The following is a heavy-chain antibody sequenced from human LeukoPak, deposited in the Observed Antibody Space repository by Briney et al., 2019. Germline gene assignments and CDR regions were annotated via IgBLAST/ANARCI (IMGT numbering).Heavy chain of an antibody. V-gene: IGHV4-59*08. CDR2: ISYSGST. J-gene: IGHJ4*02. CDR3: ARLPFNSGYEYFDY. D-gene: IGHD5-12*01. CDR1: GGSISNYY. Sequence: SETLSLTCTVSGGSISNYYWSWIRQPPGKGLEWIGYISYSGSTNYNPSLKSRVTISVDTSKNQFSLKLSSVTAADTAVYSCARLPFNSGYEYFDYWGQGILVTVSS.